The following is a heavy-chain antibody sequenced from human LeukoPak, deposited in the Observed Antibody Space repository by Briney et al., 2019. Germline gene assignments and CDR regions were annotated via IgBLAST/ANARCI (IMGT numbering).Heavy chain of an antibody. V-gene: IGHV4-34*01. CDR1: GGSFSGYY. CDR2: INHSGST. J-gene: IGHJ5*02. CDR3: ARRDVVVPAAIRPAGNWFDP. D-gene: IGHD2-2*02. Sequence: SETLSLTCAVYGGSFSGYYWSWIRQPPGKGLEWIGEINHSGSTNYNPSLKSRVTISVDTSKNQFSLKLSSVTAADTAVYYCARRDVVVPAAIRPAGNWFDPWGQGTLVTVSS.